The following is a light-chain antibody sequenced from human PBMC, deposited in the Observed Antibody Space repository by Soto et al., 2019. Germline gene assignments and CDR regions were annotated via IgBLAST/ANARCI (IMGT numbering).Light chain of an antibody. V-gene: IGKV1-17*01. Sequence: DIQMTQSPSSLSASVGDRVTLTCRASQVIGNNLGWYQQKPGKAPKRLIYAAYTLEGGVPSRFSGSGSATEFTLTFSSLQPEDFATYYCLQHPTYPFTFGQGTKLEI. J-gene: IGKJ2*01. CDR1: QVIGNN. CDR2: AAY. CDR3: LQHPTYPFT.